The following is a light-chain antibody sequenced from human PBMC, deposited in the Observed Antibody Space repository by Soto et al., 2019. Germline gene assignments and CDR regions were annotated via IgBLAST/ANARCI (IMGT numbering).Light chain of an antibody. CDR2: DVS. CDR1: SSDVGGYNY. CDR3: SSYTSSSLHV. V-gene: IGLV2-14*03. Sequence: QSALTQPASVSGSPGQSITISCTGTSSDVGGYNYVSWYQQHPGKAPKLMIHDVSNRPSGVSYRFSGSKSGNTASLTISGLQAEDEADYYCSSYTSSSLHVFGTGTRVTVL. J-gene: IGLJ1*01.